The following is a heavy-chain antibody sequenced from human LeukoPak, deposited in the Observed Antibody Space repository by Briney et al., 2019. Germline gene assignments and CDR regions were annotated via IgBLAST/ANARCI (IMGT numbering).Heavy chain of an antibody. J-gene: IGHJ4*02. CDR1: GFTFSSYA. D-gene: IGHD1-7*01. V-gene: IGHV3-23*01. CDR2: FSGSGGST. CDR3: AKDNWNYRRFDY. Sequence: PGGSLRLSCAASGFTFSSYAMSWVRQAPGKGLECISGFSGSGGSTYYADSVKGRFTISRDNSKNTLYLQMNSLRAEDTAVYYCAKDNWNYRRFDYWGQGTLVTVSS.